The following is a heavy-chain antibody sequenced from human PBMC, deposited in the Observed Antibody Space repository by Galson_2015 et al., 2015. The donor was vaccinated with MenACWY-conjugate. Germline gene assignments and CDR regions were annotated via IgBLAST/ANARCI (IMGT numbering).Heavy chain of an antibody. V-gene: IGHV4-34*01. J-gene: IGHJ6*02. CDR2: INHVGDT. Sequence: ETLSLTCGVHDGSLTGASWSWIRQPPGKGLEWLGEINHVGDTDYNPSLRGRVTISLDTSKKQFSLRLGSVTAADTAVYYCARLVTRGITIFGAHPRASYGLDVWGQGTTVIVSS. CDR3: ARLVTRGITIFGAHPRASYGLDV. D-gene: IGHD3-3*01. CDR1: DGSLTGAS.